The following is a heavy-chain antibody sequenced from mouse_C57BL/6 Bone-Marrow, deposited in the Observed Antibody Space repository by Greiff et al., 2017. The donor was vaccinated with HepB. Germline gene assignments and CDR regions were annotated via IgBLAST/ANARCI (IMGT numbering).Heavy chain of an antibody. CDR3: ASLYYYGSSDY. Sequence: VQLQQPGAELVKPGASVKLSCKASGYTFTSYWMHWVKQRPGQGLEWIGMIHPNSGSTNYNEKFKSKATLTVDKSSSTAYMQLSSLTSEDSAVYYCASLYYYGSSDYWGQGTTLTVSS. V-gene: IGHV1-64*01. CDR2: IHPNSGST. J-gene: IGHJ2*01. D-gene: IGHD1-1*01. CDR1: GYTFTSYW.